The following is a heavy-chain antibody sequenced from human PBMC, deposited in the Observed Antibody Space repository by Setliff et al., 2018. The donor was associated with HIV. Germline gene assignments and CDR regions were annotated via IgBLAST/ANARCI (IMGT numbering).Heavy chain of an antibody. Sequence: SETLSLTCTVSGGSIGSYYWSWIRQPPGKGLEWIGYIYYSGSTNYNPSLKSRVPISVDTSTHQSALKLSAVTAADTAVHYCARQPRGLQLPRYVDYRGQGTRVTVSS. D-gene: IGHD1-1*01. V-gene: IGHV4-59*08. CDR2: IYYSGST. CDR3: ARQPRGLQLPRYVDY. J-gene: IGHJ4*02. CDR1: GGSIGSYY.